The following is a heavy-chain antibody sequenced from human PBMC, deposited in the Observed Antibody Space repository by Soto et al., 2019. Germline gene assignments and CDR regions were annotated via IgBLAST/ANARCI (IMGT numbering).Heavy chain of an antibody. CDR2: IDYSGST. D-gene: IGHD3-22*01. CDR1: GGSISSGVYY. J-gene: IGHJ4*02. Sequence: LSLTCTVSGGSISSGVYYWSWIRKHPGKGLEWIGYIDYSGSTYYNPSLKSRVTISVDTSKNQFSLKLSSVTAADTAVYYCARESRSGYYYGFGYWGQGTLVTVSS. V-gene: IGHV4-31*03. CDR3: ARESRSGYYYGFGY.